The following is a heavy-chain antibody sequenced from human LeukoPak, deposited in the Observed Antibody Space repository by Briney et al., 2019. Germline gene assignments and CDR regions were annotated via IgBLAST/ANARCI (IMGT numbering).Heavy chain of an antibody. V-gene: IGHV3-11*04. D-gene: IGHD6-6*01. J-gene: IGHJ4*02. CDR1: GFTFSDYY. CDR3: ARKGVYSSSYTNFDY. CDR2: ISSSGSTI. Sequence: PVGSLRLSCAASGFTFSDYYMSWIRQAPGKGLEWVSYISSSGSTIYYADSVKGRFTISRDNAKNSLYLQMNSLRAEDTAVYYCARKGVYSSSYTNFDYWGQGTLVTVSS.